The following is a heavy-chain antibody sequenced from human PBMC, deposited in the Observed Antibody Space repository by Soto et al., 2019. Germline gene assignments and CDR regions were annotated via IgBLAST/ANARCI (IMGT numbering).Heavy chain of an antibody. CDR3: ARDYDFWSGYHRPYYYYGMDV. CDR2: INHSGST. CDR1: GGSFSGYY. D-gene: IGHD3-3*01. V-gene: IGHV4-34*01. Sequence: PSETLSLTCFDYGGSFSGYYWSGIRQPTGKGLEWLGEINHSGSTNYNPSLKSRVTISIDTSKNQFSLKLSSVTAADTAVYYCARDYDFWSGYHRPYYYYGMDVWGQGTTVTVSS. J-gene: IGHJ6*02.